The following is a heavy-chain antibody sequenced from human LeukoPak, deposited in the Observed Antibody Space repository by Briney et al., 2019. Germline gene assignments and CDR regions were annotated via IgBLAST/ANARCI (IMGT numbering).Heavy chain of an antibody. V-gene: IGHV4-34*01. CDR2: INHSGST. J-gene: IGHJ4*02. D-gene: IGHD3-22*01. Sequence: PSETLSLPCAVYGGSFSGYYWSWIRQPPGKGLEWIGEINHSGSTNYNPSLKSRDTISVDTSKNQFSLKLSSVTAADTAVYYCASDFPDSSGYVFDYWGQGTLVTVSS. CDR3: ASDFPDSSGYVFDY. CDR1: GGSFSGYY.